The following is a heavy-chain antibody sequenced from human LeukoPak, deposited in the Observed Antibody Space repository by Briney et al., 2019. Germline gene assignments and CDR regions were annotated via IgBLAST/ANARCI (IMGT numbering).Heavy chain of an antibody. CDR3: ARGGIMAY. D-gene: IGHD2-8*01. Sequence: SETLSLTCTVSGGSISSSSYYWGWIRQPPGKGLEWIGSIYHSGSTYYNPSLKSRVTISVDTSKNQFSLKLSSVTAADTAVYYCARGGIMAYWGQGTLATVSS. CDR1: GGSISSSSYY. CDR2: IYHSGST. J-gene: IGHJ4*02. V-gene: IGHV4-39*07.